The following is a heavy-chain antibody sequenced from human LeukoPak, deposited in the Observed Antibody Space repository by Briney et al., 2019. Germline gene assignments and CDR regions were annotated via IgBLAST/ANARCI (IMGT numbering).Heavy chain of an antibody. Sequence: PPGGSLRLSRAASGFTFSSYWMHWVRQAPGKGLVWVSHINNDGSHTTYADFVKGRFTISRDNAKNTLYLQVNSLRAEDPALYYCVKGGGGNLDVWGKGTTVTVSS. V-gene: IGHV3-74*01. CDR3: VKGGGGNLDV. CDR1: GFTFSSYW. D-gene: IGHD3-16*01. J-gene: IGHJ6*04. CDR2: INNDGSHT.